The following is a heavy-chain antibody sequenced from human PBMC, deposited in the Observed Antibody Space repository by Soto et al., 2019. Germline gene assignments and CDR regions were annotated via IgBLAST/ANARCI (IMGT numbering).Heavy chain of an antibody. CDR2: IIPLFGTA. Sequence: QVQLVQSGAEVKTPGSSVTVSCKASGGTFSSYAISWVRQAPGQGLAWMGVIIPLFGTANYAQKFQGRVTITADESTSTAYRERSSLRAEDTAVYYCAREVVAATRSWSWWFDPWGQGTLVTVSS. J-gene: IGHJ5*02. D-gene: IGHD2-15*01. CDR1: GGTFSSYA. V-gene: IGHV1-69*01. CDR3: AREVVAATRSWSWWFDP.